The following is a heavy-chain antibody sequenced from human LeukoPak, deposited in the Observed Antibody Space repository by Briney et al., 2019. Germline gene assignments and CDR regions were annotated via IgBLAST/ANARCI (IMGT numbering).Heavy chain of an antibody. CDR3: AKSYSSGWSGPFDY. J-gene: IGHJ4*02. D-gene: IGHD6-19*01. CDR2: ISGSGGST. Sequence: PGGSLRLSCAASGFTFSLYSMNWVRQAPGKGLEWVSAISGSGGSTYYADSVKGRFTISRDNSKNTLYLQMNSLRAEDTAVYYCAKSYSSGWSGPFDYWGQGTLVTVSS. V-gene: IGHV3-23*01. CDR1: GFTFSLYS.